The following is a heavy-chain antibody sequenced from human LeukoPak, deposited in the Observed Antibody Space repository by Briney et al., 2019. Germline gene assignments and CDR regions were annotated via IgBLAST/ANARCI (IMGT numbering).Heavy chain of an antibody. D-gene: IGHD2-2*01. CDR3: ARHPEPGYCSSTSCHESYFDY. J-gene: IGHJ4*02. V-gene: IGHV3-23*01. CDR1: GFTFSSCA. CDR2: ISGSGGRP. Sequence: GGSLRLSCAASGFTFSSCAMSWARQAPGKGLEWVSAISGSGGRPYYADSVKGRFTISRDNSKNTLYLQMNSLRAEDTAVYYCARHPEPGYCSSTSCHESYFDYWGQGTLVTVSS.